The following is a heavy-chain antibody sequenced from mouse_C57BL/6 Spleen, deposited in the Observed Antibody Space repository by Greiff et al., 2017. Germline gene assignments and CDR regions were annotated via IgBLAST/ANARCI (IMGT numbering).Heavy chain of an antibody. CDR1: GFTFSDYG. D-gene: IGHD1-1*01. CDR2: ISSGSSTI. V-gene: IGHV5-17*01. Sequence: EVMLVESGGGLVKPGGSLKLSCAASGFTFSDYGMHWVRQAPEKGLEWVAYISSGSSTIYYADTVKGRFTISRDNAKNTLFLQMTSLRSEDTAMYYCARGNYYGSSRSYAMDYWGQGTSVTVSS. J-gene: IGHJ4*01. CDR3: ARGNYYGSSRSYAMDY.